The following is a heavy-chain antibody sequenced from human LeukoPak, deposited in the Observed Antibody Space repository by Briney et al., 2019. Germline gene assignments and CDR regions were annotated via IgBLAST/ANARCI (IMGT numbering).Heavy chain of an antibody. CDR2: ISYDGSNK. Sequence: GGSLRPSCAASGFTFSSYAMHWVRQAPGKGLEWVAAISYDGSNKYYADSVKGRFTISRDNSKNTLYLQMNSLRAEDTAVYYCARDPGISFNYYYYGMDVWGQGTTVTVSS. CDR1: GFTFSSYA. CDR3: ARDPGISFNYYYYGMDV. J-gene: IGHJ6*02. D-gene: IGHD3-3*02. V-gene: IGHV3-30-3*01.